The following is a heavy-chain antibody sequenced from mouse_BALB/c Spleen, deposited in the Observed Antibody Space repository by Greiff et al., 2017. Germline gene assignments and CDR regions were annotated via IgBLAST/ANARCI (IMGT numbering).Heavy chain of an antibody. D-gene: IGHD1-2*01. CDR2: ISSGGSYT. CDR1: GFTFSSYA. CDR3: ARKNSLRRGRFAY. V-gene: IGHV5-9-4*01. J-gene: IGHJ3*01. Sequence: EVKLVESGGGLVKPGGSLKLSCAASGFTFSSYAMSWVRQSPEKRLEWVAEISSGGSYTYYPDTVTGRFIISSDNAKNTLYLEMSSLRSEDTAMYYCARKNSLRRGRFAYWGQGTLVTVSA.